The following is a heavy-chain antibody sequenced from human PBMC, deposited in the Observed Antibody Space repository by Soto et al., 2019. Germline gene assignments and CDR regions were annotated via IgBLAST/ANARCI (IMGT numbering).Heavy chain of an antibody. J-gene: IGHJ4*02. CDR1: GYTFTSYS. Sequence: ASVKVSCKASGYTFTSYSISWVRQAPGQGLEWMGWISPYNGNTNYAQNLQGRVTMTTDTSTSTAYMELMRLRSDDTAVYYCARDCQCALWGRGTLVTVSS. CDR2: ISPYNGNT. V-gene: IGHV1-18*01. CDR3: ARDCQCAL.